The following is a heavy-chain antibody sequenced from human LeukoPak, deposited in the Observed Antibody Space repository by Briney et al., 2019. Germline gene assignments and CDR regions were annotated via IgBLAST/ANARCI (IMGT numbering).Heavy chain of an antibody. CDR3: TIPPGPGNSYSDY. V-gene: IGHV3-72*01. Sequence: PGGSLRLSCAASGFIFSDYYMDWVRQAPGKGLEWVGRTRNKAKSFTTDYGASVKGRFSISRDDSKSSLYLQMNSLKTEDTAVYYCTIPPGPGNSYSDYWGQGTLVTVS. CDR2: TRNKAKSFTT. D-gene: IGHD4-23*01. CDR1: GFIFSDYY. J-gene: IGHJ4*02.